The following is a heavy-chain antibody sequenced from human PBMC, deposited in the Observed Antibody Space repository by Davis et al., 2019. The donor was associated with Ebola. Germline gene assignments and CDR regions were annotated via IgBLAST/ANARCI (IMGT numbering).Heavy chain of an antibody. CDR2: FDPEDGET. D-gene: IGHD1-14*01. J-gene: IGHJ6*02. CDR3: ATDSCPGFVTCYNCMDV. CDR1: GYTLTELS. V-gene: IGHV1-24*01. Sequence: ASVKVSCKVSGYTLTELSMHWVRQAPGKGLEWMGGFDPEDGETIYAQKFQGRVTMTEDTSTETAYMELSSLRSEDTAVYYCATDSCPGFVTCYNCMDVWGQGTTVTVSS.